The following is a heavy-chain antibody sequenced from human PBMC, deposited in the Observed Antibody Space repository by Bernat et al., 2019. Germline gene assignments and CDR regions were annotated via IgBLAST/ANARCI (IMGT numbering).Heavy chain of an antibody. CDR1: GFTFSSYG. CDR2: ISYDGSNK. D-gene: IGHD3-9*01. J-gene: IGHJ4*02. V-gene: IGHV3-30*18. CDR3: AKAEWYDILTGFDY. Sequence: QVQLVESGGGVVQPGRSLRLSCAASGFTFSSYGMHWVRQAPGKGLAWVAVISYDGSNKYYADFVKGRFTISRDNSKNTLYLQMNSLRAEDTAVYYCAKAEWYDILTGFDYWGQGTLVTVSS.